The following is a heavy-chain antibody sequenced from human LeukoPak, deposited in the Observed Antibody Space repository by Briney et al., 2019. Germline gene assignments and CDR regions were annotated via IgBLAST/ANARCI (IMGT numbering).Heavy chain of an antibody. Sequence: PGGALRLSCAASGFTLSSYAMSWVRQAPGKGLEWVSYISSSGSTIYYADSVKGRFTISRDNAKNSLYLQMNSPRAEDTAVYYCAELGITMIGGVWGKGTTVTISS. V-gene: IGHV3-48*03. CDR2: ISSSGSTI. CDR3: AELGITMIGGV. D-gene: IGHD3-10*02. J-gene: IGHJ6*04. CDR1: GFTLSSYA.